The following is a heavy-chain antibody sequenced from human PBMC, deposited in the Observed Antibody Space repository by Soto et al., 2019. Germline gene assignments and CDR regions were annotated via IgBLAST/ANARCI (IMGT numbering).Heavy chain of an antibody. CDR3: AYRPGPASCVSGTYFLN. Sequence: QITLKESGPTVVKPTQTLTLTCAFSGFSLSTSEAAVGWIRQPPGKALDWLALIYWDGDQRYSPSVGSRLTISKDASNTHVFLTMTDLGPEATGTYFCAYRPGPASCVSGTYFLNWGQGTLVYVSS. J-gene: IGHJ4*02. V-gene: IGHV2-5*02. CDR1: GFSLSTSEAA. CDR2: IYWDGDQ. D-gene: IGHD3-10*01.